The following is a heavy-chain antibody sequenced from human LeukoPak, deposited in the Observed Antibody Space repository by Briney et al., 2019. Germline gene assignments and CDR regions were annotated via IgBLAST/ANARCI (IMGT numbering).Heavy chain of an antibody. J-gene: IGHJ4*02. CDR2: IIPIFGTA. V-gene: IGHV1-69*13. D-gene: IGHD3-22*01. Sequence: ASVKVSCKASGGTFSSYAISWVRQAPGQGLEWMGGIIPIFGTANYAQKFQGRVTITADESTSTAYMELSSLRSEDTAVYYCARDYYDSSGYYGTLFDYWGQGTLVTVSS. CDR1: GGTFSSYA. CDR3: ARDYYDSSGYYGTLFDY.